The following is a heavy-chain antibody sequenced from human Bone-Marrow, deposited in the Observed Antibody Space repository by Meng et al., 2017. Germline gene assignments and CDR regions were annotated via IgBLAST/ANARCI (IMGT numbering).Heavy chain of an antibody. CDR1: GFTFSSYA. CDR3: ARVVWGY. J-gene: IGHJ4*02. D-gene: IGHD1-26*01. V-gene: IGHV3-30*01. CDR2: ISYDGSNK. Sequence: QVQLVGSGGGVVQPGRSLRLSCAASGFTFSSYAMHWVRQAPGKGLEWVAVISYDGSNKYYADSVKGRFTISRDNSKNTLYLQVNSLRAEDTAVYYCARVVWGYWGQGTLVTVSS.